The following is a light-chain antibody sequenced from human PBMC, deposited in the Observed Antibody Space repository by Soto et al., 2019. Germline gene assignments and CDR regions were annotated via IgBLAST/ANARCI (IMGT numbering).Light chain of an antibody. CDR3: QKYSSVIT. Sequence: DIQMTQSPSSLSTSVGDRVTITCRASQGISNFLAWYQKKPGKVPKLLISAASTLQSGVPSRFSGSGSGTDFTLTITSLQPEDVATYYCQKYSSVITFGQGTRLEIK. J-gene: IGKJ5*01. V-gene: IGKV1-27*01. CDR1: QGISNF. CDR2: AAS.